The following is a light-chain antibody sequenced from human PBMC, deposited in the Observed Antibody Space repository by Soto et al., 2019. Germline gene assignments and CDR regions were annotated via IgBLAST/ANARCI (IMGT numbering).Light chain of an antibody. CDR2: DAF. V-gene: IGKV1-5*01. J-gene: IGKJ3*01. CDR1: QSISSW. Sequence: DIQMTQSPSTLSASVGDRVTITLRASQSISSWLAWYQQKPGKAPKLLIYDAFSLEIVVPSRFSGSGSVTDFTLTISSLQPDAFATYDCQQDNSYPFTFGPGTKVYIK. CDR3: QQDNSYPFT.